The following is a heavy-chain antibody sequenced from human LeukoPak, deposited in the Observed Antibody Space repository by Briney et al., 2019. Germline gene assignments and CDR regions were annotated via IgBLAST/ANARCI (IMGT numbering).Heavy chain of an antibody. CDR2: ISGSGGST. V-gene: IGHV3-23*01. CDR1: GCTFSNYA. Sequence: PGGSLRLSCAASGCTFSNYAMSWVRQAPGKGLEWVSGISGSGGSTYYADSVKGRFTISRDNSKNTLYLQMNSLRAEDTAVYYCAKGVIPAVDYWGQGTLVTVSS. CDR3: AKGVIPAVDY. J-gene: IGHJ4*02. D-gene: IGHD2-2*01.